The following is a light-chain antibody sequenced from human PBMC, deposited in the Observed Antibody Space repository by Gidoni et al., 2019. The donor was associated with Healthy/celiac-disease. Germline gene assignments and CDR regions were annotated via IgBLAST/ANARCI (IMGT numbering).Light chain of an antibody. CDR1: QSISSY. J-gene: IGKJ2*01. CDR2: AAS. V-gene: IGKV1-39*01. CDR3: QQSYSTPYT. Sequence: DIHMTQSPSSLSASVGDRVTITCRASQSISSYLNWYQQKPGKAHKLLSYAASSLQSGVPSRFSGSGSGTDFTLTISSLQPEDFATYYCQQSYSTPYTFGQGTKLEIK.